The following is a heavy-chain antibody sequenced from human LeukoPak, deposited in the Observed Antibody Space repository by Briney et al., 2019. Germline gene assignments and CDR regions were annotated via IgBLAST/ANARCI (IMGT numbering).Heavy chain of an antibody. CDR1: GFTFSSYA. CDR3: ASGPYYGEFDY. D-gene: IGHD4-17*01. CDR2: ISGSGGST. Sequence: GSLRLSCAASGFTFSSYAMRWVRQAPGKGLEWVSAISGSGGSTYYADSVKGRFTISRDNSKNTLYLQMNSLRAEDTAVYYCASGPYYGEFDYWGQGTLVTVSS. J-gene: IGHJ4*02. V-gene: IGHV3-23*01.